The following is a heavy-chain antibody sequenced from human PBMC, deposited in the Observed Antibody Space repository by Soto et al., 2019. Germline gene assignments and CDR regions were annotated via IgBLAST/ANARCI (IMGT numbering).Heavy chain of an antibody. Sequence: PVGSLRLSCAASGFTFDDYAMHWVRQAPGKGLEWVSGISWNSGSIGYADSVKGRFTISRDNAKNSLYLQMNSLRAEDTAVYYCASYYYDSSGYYYLDYWGQGTLVTVSS. CDR3: ASYYYDSSGYYYLDY. J-gene: IGHJ4*02. D-gene: IGHD3-22*01. V-gene: IGHV3-9*01. CDR1: GFTFDDYA. CDR2: ISWNSGSI.